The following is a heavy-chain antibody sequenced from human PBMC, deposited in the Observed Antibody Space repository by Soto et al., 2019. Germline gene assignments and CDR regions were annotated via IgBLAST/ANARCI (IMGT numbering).Heavy chain of an antibody. D-gene: IGHD2-15*01. CDR1: GFRFSDYS. J-gene: IGHJ2*01. Sequence: PGGSLRLSCAASGFRFSDYSMNWVRQAPGRGLEWVSYISSSSFTIHYADSVEGRFAISRDNSKNTLYLQMNSLRAEDTAVYYCAKEKLRPNWYFDLWGRGTLVTVSS. V-gene: IGHV3-48*01. CDR3: AKEKLRPNWYFDL. CDR2: ISSSSFTI.